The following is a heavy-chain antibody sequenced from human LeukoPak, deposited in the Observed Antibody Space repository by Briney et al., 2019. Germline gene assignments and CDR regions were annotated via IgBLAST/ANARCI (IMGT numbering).Heavy chain of an antibody. CDR2: INPNSGGT. V-gene: IGHV1-2*02. CDR1: GYTFTGYY. Sequence: GASVKVSCKASGYTFTGYYMHWVRQAPGQGLEWMGWINPNSGGTNYAQKFQGRVTMTRDTSISTAYMELSRLRSDDTAVYYCARDRDPIFGVVIIWRDAFDIWGQGTMVTVSS. J-gene: IGHJ3*02. CDR3: ARDRDPIFGVVIIWRDAFDI. D-gene: IGHD3-3*01.